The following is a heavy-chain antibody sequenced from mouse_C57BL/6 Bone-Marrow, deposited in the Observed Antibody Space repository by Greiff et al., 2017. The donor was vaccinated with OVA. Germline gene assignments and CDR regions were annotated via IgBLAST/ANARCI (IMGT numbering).Heavy chain of an antibody. D-gene: IGHD2-4*01. V-gene: IGHV1-52*01. CDR1: GYTFTSYW. CDR2: IDPSDSET. J-gene: IGHJ4*01. CDR3: ATIYYDYDGGYYYAMDY. Sequence: QVQLQQPGAELVRPGSSVKLSCKASGYTFTSYWMHWVKQRPIQGLEWIGNIDPSDSETHYNQKFKDKATLTVDKSSSTAYMQLSSLTSKDSAVYYCATIYYDYDGGYYYAMDYWGQGTSVTVSS.